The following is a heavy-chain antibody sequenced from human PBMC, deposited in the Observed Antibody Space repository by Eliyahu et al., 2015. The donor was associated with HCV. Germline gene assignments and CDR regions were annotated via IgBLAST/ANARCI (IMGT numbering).Heavy chain of an antibody. J-gene: IGHJ6*02. CDR3: AKSGSGSYGMDV. V-gene: IGHV3-23*01. Sequence: EVQLLESGGGLVQPGGSLRLSCAASGFTFTRYAMSWVRQAPGKGLEWVSGISGSGGSTYYADSVKGRFTISRDNSKNTMYLQMNSLRAEDTAVYYCAKSGSGSYGMDVWGQGTTVTVSS. CDR1: GFTFTRYA. D-gene: IGHD3-10*01. CDR2: ISGSGGST.